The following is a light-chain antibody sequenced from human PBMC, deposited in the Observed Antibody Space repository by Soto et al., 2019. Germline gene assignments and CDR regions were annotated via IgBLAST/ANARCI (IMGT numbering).Light chain of an antibody. J-gene: IGLJ1*01. CDR2: SGN. CDR3: GAFVGSATVV. CDR1: SSNIGYES. V-gene: IGLV1-44*01. Sequence: QAVVTQPPSASGTPGQRVTISCSGGSSNIGYESASWYQHLPGAAPKLLIYSGNQWPSGVPDRFSGSRSGNTASLTVSGLQADDEGDYYCGAFVGSATVVFGSGTKVTVL.